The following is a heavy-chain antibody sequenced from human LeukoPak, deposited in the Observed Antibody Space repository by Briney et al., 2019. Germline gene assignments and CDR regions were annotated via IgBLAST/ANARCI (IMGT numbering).Heavy chain of an antibody. V-gene: IGHV5-51*01. CDR1: GYSFSNYW. CDR3: ARHSYSDHCYDSSGPPDY. CDR2: IYPGDSDT. Sequence: GESLKISCKGSGYSFSNYWIGWVRQMPGKGLEWMGIIYPGDSDTRYSPSFQGQVTISADKSISTAYLQWSSLKASDTAMYYCARHSYSDHCYDSSGPPDYWGQGTLVTVSS. D-gene: IGHD3-22*01. J-gene: IGHJ4*02.